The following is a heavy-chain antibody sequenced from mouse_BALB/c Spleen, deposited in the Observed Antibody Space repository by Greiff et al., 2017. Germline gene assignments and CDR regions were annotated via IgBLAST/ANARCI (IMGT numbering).Heavy chain of an antibody. CDR1: GFNIKDTY. CDR3: AGGYGYAMDY. D-gene: IGHD2-14*01. J-gene: IGHJ4*01. CDR2: IDPANGNT. V-gene: IGHV14-3*02. Sequence: VQLQQSGAELVKPGASVKLSCTASGFNIKDTYMHWVKQRPEQGLEWIGRIDPANGNTKYDPKFQGKATITADTSSNTAYLQLSSLTSEDTAVYYCAGGYGYAMDYWGQGTSVTVSS.